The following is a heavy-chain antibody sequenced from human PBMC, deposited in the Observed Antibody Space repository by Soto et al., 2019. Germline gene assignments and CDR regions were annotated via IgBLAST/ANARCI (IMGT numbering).Heavy chain of an antibody. J-gene: IGHJ6*02. CDR2: INAGNGNT. Sequence: QVQLVQSGAEEKKPGASVKVSCKASGYTFTSYAIHWVRQAPGQSLEWMGWINAGNGNTQYSQKFQGRVTITRDTSASTTYMELSSLRSEDTAVYYCARASAAARYYYGMDVWGQGTTVTVSS. CDR1: GYTFTSYA. D-gene: IGHD2-2*01. V-gene: IGHV1-3*05. CDR3: ARASAAARYYYGMDV.